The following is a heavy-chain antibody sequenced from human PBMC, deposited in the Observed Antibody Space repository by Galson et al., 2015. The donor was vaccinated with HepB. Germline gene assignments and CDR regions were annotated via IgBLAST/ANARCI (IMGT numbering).Heavy chain of an antibody. CDR1: DSTFSSYT. J-gene: IGHJ3*02. CDR2: ISTNGATI. V-gene: IGHV3-48*04. D-gene: IGHD4/OR15-4a*01. Sequence: SLRLSCAASDSTFSSYTMHWVRQTPGKGLQGISYISTNGATIHYADSVKGRFTIARDNAKNTMWLQMNSLKAEDTAVYYCATTKFGSGAYWTFDIWGQGTLVTVSS. CDR3: ATTKFGSGAYWTFDI.